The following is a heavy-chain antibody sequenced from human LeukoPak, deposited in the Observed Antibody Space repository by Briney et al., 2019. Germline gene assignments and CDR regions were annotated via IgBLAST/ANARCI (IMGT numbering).Heavy chain of an antibody. CDR1: GDSISSSSYY. D-gene: IGHD6-13*01. J-gene: IGHJ4*01. V-gene: IGHV4-39*01. CDR2: IYYSGST. Sequence: SETLSLTCTVSGDSISSSSYYWGWIRQPPGKGLEWIGSIYYSGSTYYNPSLKSRVSISIDTSKNQFSLNLSSVTAADTAVYYCARRAVGTIYYWGHGTLVTASS. CDR3: ARRAVGTIYY.